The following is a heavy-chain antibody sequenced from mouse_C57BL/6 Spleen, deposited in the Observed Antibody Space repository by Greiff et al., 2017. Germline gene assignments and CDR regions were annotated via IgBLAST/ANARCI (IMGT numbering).Heavy chain of an antibody. CDR2: INPGSGGT. CDR3: ARGELGQYYFDY. Sequence: QVQLKESGAELVRPGTSVKVSCKASGYAFTNYLIEWVKQRPGQGLEWIGVINPGSGGTNYNEKCKGKATLTADKSSSTAYMQLSSLKSEDSAVSFCARGELGQYYFDYWGQGTTLTVSS. CDR1: GYAFTNYL. D-gene: IGHD4-1*01. V-gene: IGHV1-54*01. J-gene: IGHJ2*01.